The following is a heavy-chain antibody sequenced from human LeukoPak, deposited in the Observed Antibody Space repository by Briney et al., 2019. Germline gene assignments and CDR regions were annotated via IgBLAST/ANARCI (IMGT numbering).Heavy chain of an antibody. CDR2: ISAYNGNT. CDR3: ARAPDYYDSSGYSPGYFDL. V-gene: IGHV1-18*01. D-gene: IGHD3-22*01. J-gene: IGHJ2*01. Sequence: ASVKVSCKASGYSFTSYGISWVRQAPGQGLEWMGWISAYNGNTNYAQKLQGRVTMTTDTSTSTAYMELRSLRSDDTAVYYCARAPDYYDSSGYSPGYFDLWGRGTLVTVSS. CDR1: GYSFTSYG.